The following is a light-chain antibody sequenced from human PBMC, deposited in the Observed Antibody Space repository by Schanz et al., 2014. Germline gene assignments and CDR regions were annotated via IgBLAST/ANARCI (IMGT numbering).Light chain of an antibody. CDR1: SSNIGAGYD. J-gene: IGLJ3*02. V-gene: IGLV1-40*01. Sequence: QSVLTQPPAVSGAPGQRVTISCTGSSSNIGAGYDVHWYKHLPGTAPKLLLYGNSNRPSGVPERFSGSKSGTSASLAITGLQAEDEADYYCQSYDSSLSAWVFGGGTKLTVL. CDR2: GNS. CDR3: QSYDSSLSAWV.